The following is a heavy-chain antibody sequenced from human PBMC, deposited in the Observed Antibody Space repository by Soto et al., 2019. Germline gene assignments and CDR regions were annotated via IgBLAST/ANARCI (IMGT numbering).Heavy chain of an antibody. V-gene: IGHV1-2*04. D-gene: IGHD1-1*01. J-gene: IGHJ4*02. Sequence: ASVKGSCKACGYTFTGYYLHWVRQAPGQGLEWMGWLNPDNGATNYARDFRDWVTMTRDSSISTAYMELSSLRFDVTAVYFCARARQLSAVHPAIFAHWGQGTLVTVSS. CDR2: LNPDNGAT. CDR3: ARARQLSAVHPAIFAH. CDR1: GYTFTGYY.